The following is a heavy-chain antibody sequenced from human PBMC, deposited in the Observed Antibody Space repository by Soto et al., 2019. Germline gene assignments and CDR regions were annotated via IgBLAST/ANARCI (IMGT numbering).Heavy chain of an antibody. Sequence: SETLSLTCTVSGGSISSYYWSWIRQPPGKGLEWIGYIYYSGSTNYNPSLKSRVTISVDTSTNQFSLKLSSVTAADTAVYYCARERGFDIAVAGNTVSSRRNFDYWGQGTLVTVSS. V-gene: IGHV4-59*12. CDR2: IYYSGST. D-gene: IGHD6-19*01. CDR1: GGSISSYY. CDR3: ARERGFDIAVAGNTVSSRRNFDY. J-gene: IGHJ4*02.